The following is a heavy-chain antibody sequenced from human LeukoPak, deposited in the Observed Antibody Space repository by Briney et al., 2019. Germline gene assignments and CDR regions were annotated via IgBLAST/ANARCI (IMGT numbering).Heavy chain of an antibody. D-gene: IGHD6-19*01. CDR2: ISGSGGST. J-gene: IGHJ4*02. CDR3: AKDTTPGSWSSGWYPGY. V-gene: IGHV3-23*01. CDR1: GFTFSSYA. Sequence: PGGSLRLSCAASGFTFSSYAMSWVRQAPGKGLEWVSAISGSGGSTYYADSVKGRFTISRDNSKDTLYLQMNSLRAEDTAVYYCAKDTTPGSWSSGWYPGYWGQGTLVTVSS.